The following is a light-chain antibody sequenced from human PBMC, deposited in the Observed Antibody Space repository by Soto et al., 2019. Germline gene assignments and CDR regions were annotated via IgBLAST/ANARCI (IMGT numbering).Light chain of an antibody. CDR3: CSYAGSSTVI. CDR2: EGS. J-gene: IGLJ2*01. Sequence: QAVVTQPASVSGSPGQSITISCTGTSSDVGSYNLVSWYQQHPGKAPKLIIYEGSKRPSGVSNRFSGSKSGNTASLTISGLRAEDEDDYYCCSYAGSSTVIFGGGTKLTVL. CDR1: SSDVGSYNL. V-gene: IGLV2-23*01.